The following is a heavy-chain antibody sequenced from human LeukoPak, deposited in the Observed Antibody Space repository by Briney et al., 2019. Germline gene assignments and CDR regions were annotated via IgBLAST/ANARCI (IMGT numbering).Heavy chain of an antibody. CDR2: IYYSGST. CDR1: GGSISSYY. CDR3: ATYHFRGDTHYFDY. Sequence: PSETLSLTCTVSGGSISSYYWGRIRQPPGKGLEWIAYIYYSGSTNYNPSLKSRVTISVDTSKNQFSLKLSSVTAADTAVYYCATYHFRGDTHYFDYWGQGILVTVSS. D-gene: IGHD3-10*02. J-gene: IGHJ4*02. V-gene: IGHV4-59*01.